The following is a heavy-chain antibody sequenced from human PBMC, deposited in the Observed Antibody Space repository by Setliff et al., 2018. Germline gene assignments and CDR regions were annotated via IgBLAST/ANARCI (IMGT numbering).Heavy chain of an antibody. CDR2: IKKDGSIK. CDR1: GFTFRSYW. CDR3: ARESSWAGFDY. V-gene: IGHV3-7*01. J-gene: IGHJ4*02. D-gene: IGHD6-13*01. Sequence: GGSLRLSCAASGFTFRSYWMSWVRQAPGKGLEWVANIKKDGSIKYYLDSVRGRFTISRDNAKNSLYLQMNSLRVEDTAVYYCARESSWAGFDYWGQGTLVTVSS.